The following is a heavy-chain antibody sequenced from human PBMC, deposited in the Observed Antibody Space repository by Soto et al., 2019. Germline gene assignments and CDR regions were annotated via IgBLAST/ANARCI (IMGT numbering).Heavy chain of an antibody. CDR2: ISYDGSNK. CDR3: ARPHDIWTGVQSRIDY. D-gene: IGHD3-9*01. J-gene: IGHJ4*02. CDR1: GFTFSSYA. Sequence: QVQLVESGGGVVQPGRSLRLSCAASGFTFSSYAMHWVRQAPGKGLEWVAVISYDGSNKYYADSVKGRFTNSRDNSKNTLYLQMNSLRAEDTAVYYCARPHDIWTGVQSRIDYWGQGTLVTVSS. V-gene: IGHV3-30-3*01.